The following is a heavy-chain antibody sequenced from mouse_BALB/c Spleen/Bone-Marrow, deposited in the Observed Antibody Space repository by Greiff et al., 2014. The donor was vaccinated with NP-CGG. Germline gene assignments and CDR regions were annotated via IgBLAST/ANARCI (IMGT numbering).Heavy chain of an antibody. CDR3: ASSAYS. D-gene: IGHD2-10*01. J-gene: IGHJ3*01. CDR2: IDPANGNT. V-gene: IGHV14-3*02. CDR1: GFNIKDTY. Sequence: EVQLQESGAELVKPGASVKLSCTASGFNIKDTYMHWVKQRPEQGLEWIGRIDPANGNTKYDPKFQGKATITADTSSNTAYLQLSSLTSEDTAVYYCASSAYSWGQGTLVTVSA.